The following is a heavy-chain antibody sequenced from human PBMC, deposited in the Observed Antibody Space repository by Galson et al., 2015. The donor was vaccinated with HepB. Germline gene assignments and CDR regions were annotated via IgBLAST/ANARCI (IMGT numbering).Heavy chain of an antibody. CDR3: ALQPWEGIAAAGTLSYTTHYMDV. V-gene: IGHV1-69*13. Sequence: SVKVSCKASGGTFSSYAISWVRQAPGQGLEWMGGIIPIFGTANYAQKFQGRVTITADESTSTAYMELSSLRSEDTAVYYCALQPWEGIAAAGTLSYTTHYMDVWGKGTTVTVSS. D-gene: IGHD6-13*01. CDR1: GGTFSSYA. J-gene: IGHJ6*03. CDR2: IIPIFGTA.